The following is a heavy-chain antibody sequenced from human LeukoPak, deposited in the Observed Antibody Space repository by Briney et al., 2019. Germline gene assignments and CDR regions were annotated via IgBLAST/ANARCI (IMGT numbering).Heavy chain of an antibody. CDR2: INHSGST. CDR1: GGSFSGYY. Sequence: SETLSLTCAVYGGSFSGYYWTWIRQPPGKGLEWIGEINHSGSTNYNPSLNSRVTISVATSKNQFSLNLSSVTAADTAVYYCARRRKLLLYWLDPWGQGTLVTVSS. CDR3: ARRRKLLLYWLDP. J-gene: IGHJ5*02. D-gene: IGHD2-15*01. V-gene: IGHV4-34*01.